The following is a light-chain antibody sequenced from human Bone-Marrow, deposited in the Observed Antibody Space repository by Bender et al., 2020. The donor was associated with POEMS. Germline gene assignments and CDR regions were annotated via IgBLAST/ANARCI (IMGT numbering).Light chain of an antibody. J-gene: IGLJ3*02. Sequence: QSVLTQPPSASGTPGQSVTISCSGTSSNFGNNAANWYQHVPGTAPKLLIYSNNQRTSGVQDRFSASTSGHSADLAISGLHSDDEADYYCSSWDDSLNGWVFGGGTKLTV. CDR1: SSNFGNNA. CDR2: SNN. V-gene: IGLV1-44*01. CDR3: SSWDDSLNGWV.